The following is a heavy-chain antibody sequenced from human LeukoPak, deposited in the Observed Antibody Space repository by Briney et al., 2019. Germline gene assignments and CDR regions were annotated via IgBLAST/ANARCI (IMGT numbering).Heavy chain of an antibody. D-gene: IGHD1-1*01. CDR1: GVTFSNHW. CDR2: INGDGSST. CDR3: IQVRVTTTRNAFDV. J-gene: IGHJ3*01. Sequence: PGGSLRLSCAASGVTFSNHWMHWVRQAPGKGLVWVSRINGDGSSTNYADSVKGRFTISRDNAKNTVYLEMSSLRAEDTAVYYCIQVRVTTTRNAFDVWGQGTMVTVSS. V-gene: IGHV3-74*01.